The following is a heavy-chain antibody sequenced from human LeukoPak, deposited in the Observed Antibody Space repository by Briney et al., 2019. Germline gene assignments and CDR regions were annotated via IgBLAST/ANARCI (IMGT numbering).Heavy chain of an antibody. Sequence: PGGSLRLSCAASGFTFSSYSMNWVRQAPGKGLEWVSYISSSGSTIYYADSVKGRFTISRDNAKNSLYLQMNSLRAEDTAVYYCARVPRSRYCSSTSCYFHDYFDYWGQGTLVTVSS. CDR1: GFTFSSYS. V-gene: IGHV3-48*04. CDR2: ISSSGSTI. CDR3: ARVPRSRYCSSTSCYFHDYFDY. D-gene: IGHD2-2*01. J-gene: IGHJ4*02.